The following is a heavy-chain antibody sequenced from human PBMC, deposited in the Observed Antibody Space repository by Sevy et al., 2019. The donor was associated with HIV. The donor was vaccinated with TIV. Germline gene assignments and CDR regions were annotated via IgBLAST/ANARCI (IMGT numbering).Heavy chain of an antibody. J-gene: IGHJ4*02. CDR1: GFTFRSYA. CDR2: ISPSGGST. V-gene: IGHV3-23*01. D-gene: IGHD6-25*01. Sequence: GGSLRLSCAASGFTFRSYAMSWVRQAPGKGLEWVSSISPSGGSTYYADSVKGRFTISRANFKNTLDLQRTSLRADDTAVYYCAKEGIRGYYWGQGTLVTVSS. CDR3: AKEGIRGYY.